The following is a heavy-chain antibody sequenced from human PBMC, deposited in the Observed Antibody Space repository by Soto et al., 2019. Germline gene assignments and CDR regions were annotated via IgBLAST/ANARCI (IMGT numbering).Heavy chain of an antibody. D-gene: IGHD3-16*01. CDR3: AKDAVYRDGSWLMDS. V-gene: IGHV1-69*13. CDR1: GGTFSSYA. Sequence: GASVKVSCKASGGTFSSYAISWVRQAPGQGLEWMGGIIPIFGTANYAQKFQGRVTITADESTSTAYMELSSLREEDTALYYCAKDAVYRDGSWLMDSWGQGTLVTVSS. CDR2: IIPIFGTA. J-gene: IGHJ5*02.